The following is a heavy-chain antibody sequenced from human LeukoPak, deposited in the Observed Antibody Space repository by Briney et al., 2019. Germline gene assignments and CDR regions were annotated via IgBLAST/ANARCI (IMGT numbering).Heavy chain of an antibody. D-gene: IGHD6-13*01. Sequence: PGGSLRLSCPASGFTFSSYGMHCVRQAPGKGLELVANIWYDGSNEYYADSVKGRFTISRDNSKNTLYLQMNSLRAEDTAVYYCARERERAADLGYWGQGTLVTVSS. CDR1: GFTFSSYG. J-gene: IGHJ4*02. CDR2: IWYDGSNE. V-gene: IGHV3-33*01. CDR3: ARERERAADLGY.